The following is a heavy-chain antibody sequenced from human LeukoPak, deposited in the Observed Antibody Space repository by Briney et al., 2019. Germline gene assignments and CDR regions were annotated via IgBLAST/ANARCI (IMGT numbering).Heavy chain of an antibody. J-gene: IGHJ6*03. Sequence: SETLSLTCTVSGGSISSYYWSWIRQPPGKGLEWIGYIYNSVSTNYNPSLKSRVTISVDTSKNQLSLWLSSVTAADTAVYYCARADLGYCNSYSCPEDYYYYDMDVWGKGTTVTVSS. CDR1: GGSISSYY. CDR2: IYNSVST. D-gene: IGHD2-15*01. V-gene: IGHV4-59*01. CDR3: ARADLGYCNSYSCPEDYYYYDMDV.